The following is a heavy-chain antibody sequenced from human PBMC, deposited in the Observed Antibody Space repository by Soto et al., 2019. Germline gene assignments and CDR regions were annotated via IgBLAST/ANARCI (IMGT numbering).Heavy chain of an antibody. Sequence: GSTNYNPSLKSRVTISVDTSKNQFSLKLTSVTAADTAVYYCAKGYCSSSSCRLDYWGQGTLVTVSS. D-gene: IGHD2-2*01. V-gene: IGHV4-61*02. CDR2: GST. CDR3: AKGYCSSSSCRLDY. J-gene: IGHJ4*02.